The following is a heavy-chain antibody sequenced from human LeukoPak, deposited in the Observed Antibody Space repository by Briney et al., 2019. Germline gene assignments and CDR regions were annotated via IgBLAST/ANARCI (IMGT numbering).Heavy chain of an antibody. CDR3: AKDGYYDFWSGCYRGDY. D-gene: IGHD3-3*01. V-gene: IGHV3-30*02. J-gene: IGHJ4*02. CDR1: GFTFSSYG. Sequence: GGSLRLSCAASGFTFSSYGMHWVRQAPGKGLEWVAFIRYDGSNKYYADSVKGRFTISRDNSKNTLYLQMNSLRAEDTAVYYCAKDGYYDFWSGCYRGDYWGQGTLVTVSS. CDR2: IRYDGSNK.